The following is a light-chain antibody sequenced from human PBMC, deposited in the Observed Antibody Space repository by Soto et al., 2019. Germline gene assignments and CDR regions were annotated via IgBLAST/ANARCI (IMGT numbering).Light chain of an antibody. CDR3: ASWDDSLSGFYV. J-gene: IGLJ1*01. CDR2: RNN. V-gene: IGLV1-47*01. CDR1: TSNIGSNY. Sequence: QAVVTQPPSASGTPGQRVTISCSGSTSNIGSNYVYWYQQLPGTAPKLLLYRNNQRPSGVPDRFSGSKSGTSAYLAISGLRSEDEADYYCASWDDSLSGFYVFGTGTKLTVL.